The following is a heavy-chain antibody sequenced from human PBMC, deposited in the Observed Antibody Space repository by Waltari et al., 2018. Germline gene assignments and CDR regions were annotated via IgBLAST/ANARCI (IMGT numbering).Heavy chain of an antibody. J-gene: IGHJ4*02. Sequence: EVQLVESGGGLVQPGGSLRLSCAASGFSFRSFWMHWVRQVPGQGLVWVSMITTDGSTTSYADPVKGRFTISRDDAKNTLYLQMNDLGVDDTAVYYCSSNYDSSNYAHYWGQGTLVTVSS. CDR3: SSNYDSSNYAHY. V-gene: IGHV3-74*01. D-gene: IGHD3-22*01. CDR2: ITTDGSTT. CDR1: GFSFRSFW.